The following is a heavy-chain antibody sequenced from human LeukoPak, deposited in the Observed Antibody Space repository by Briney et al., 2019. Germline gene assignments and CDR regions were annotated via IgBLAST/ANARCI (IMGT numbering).Heavy chain of an antibody. V-gene: IGHV1-45*02. Sequence: SVKVSCKASGYTFTYRYLHWVRQAPGQALEWMGWITPSNGNTNYAQKFQDRVTITRDRSMSTAYMELSSLRSEDTAMYYCASGRSYYEYYYYGMDVWGQGTTVTVSS. J-gene: IGHJ6*02. D-gene: IGHD1-26*01. CDR3: ASGRSYYEYYYYGMDV. CDR2: ITPSNGNT. CDR1: GYTFTYRY.